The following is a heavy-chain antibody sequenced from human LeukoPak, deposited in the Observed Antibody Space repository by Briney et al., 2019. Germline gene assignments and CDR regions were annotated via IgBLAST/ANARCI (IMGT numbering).Heavy chain of an antibody. V-gene: IGHV3-23*01. Sequence: PGGSLRLSCAASGFTFSSYTMSWVRQAPGKGLEWVSSISASSGNTYYADSVKGRFTISRDTSKNTLYLQMNSLRAEDTAVYYCAKGGSSGWYLSNWFDPWGQGTLVTVSS. CDR2: ISASSGNT. CDR1: GFTFSSYT. D-gene: IGHD6-19*01. J-gene: IGHJ5*02. CDR3: AKGGSSGWYLSNWFDP.